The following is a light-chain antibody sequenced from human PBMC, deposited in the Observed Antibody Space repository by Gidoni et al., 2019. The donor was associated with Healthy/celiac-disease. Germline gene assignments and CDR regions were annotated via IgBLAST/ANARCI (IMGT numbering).Light chain of an antibody. Sequence: QSALPQPASVSGSPGQSITISCTGTSSDVGGYNYVSWYQQHPGKAPKLMIYDVSNRPPGVSNRFSGSKSGNTASLTISGLQAEDEADYYCSSYTSGSTLVVFGGGTKLTVL. CDR3: SSYTSGSTLVV. J-gene: IGLJ2*01. CDR1: SSDVGGYNY. V-gene: IGLV2-14*03. CDR2: DVS.